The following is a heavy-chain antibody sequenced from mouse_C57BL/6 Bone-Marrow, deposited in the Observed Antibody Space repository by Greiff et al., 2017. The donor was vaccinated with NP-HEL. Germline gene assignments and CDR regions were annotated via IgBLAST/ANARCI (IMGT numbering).Heavy chain of an antibody. J-gene: IGHJ3*01. CDR2: IDPSDSYT. D-gene: IGHD2-4*01. CDR3: ARWADYVWFAY. CDR1: GYTFTSYW. Sequence: QVQLQQSGAELVKPGASVKLSCKASGYTFTSYWMQWVKQRPGQGLEWIGEIDPSDSYTNYNQKFKGKATLTVDTSSSTAYMQLSSLTSEDSAVYYCARWADYVWFAYWGQGTLVTVSA. V-gene: IGHV1-50*01.